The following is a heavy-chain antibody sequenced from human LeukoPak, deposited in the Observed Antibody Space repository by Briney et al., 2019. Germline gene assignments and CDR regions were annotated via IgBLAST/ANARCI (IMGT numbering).Heavy chain of an antibody. CDR2: INPSGGGT. J-gene: IGHJ4*02. Sequence: ASVKVSCKASGYTFTTYYMHWVRQAPGQGLEWMGIINPSGGGTSYAQNFRGRVSMTGDTSTSTVYTELTSLISEDTAVYYCARSALSGTGYFDYWGQGTLVTVSS. CDR1: GYTFTTYY. V-gene: IGHV1-46*01. D-gene: IGHD1-1*01. CDR3: ARSALSGTGYFDY.